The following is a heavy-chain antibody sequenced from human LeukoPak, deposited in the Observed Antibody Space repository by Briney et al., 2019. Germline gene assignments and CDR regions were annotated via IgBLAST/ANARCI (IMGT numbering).Heavy chain of an antibody. Sequence: SETLSLTCAVFYGSFSGYYWSWIRQSPGKGLEWIGEINHSGSTNYNPSLKSRVTISVDTSKDQFSLKLSSVTAADMAVYYCARHGLVAARHAFDIWGQGTMVAVSS. CDR3: ARHGLVAARHAFDI. J-gene: IGHJ3*02. CDR1: YGSFSGYY. V-gene: IGHV4-34*01. D-gene: IGHD6-6*01. CDR2: INHSGST.